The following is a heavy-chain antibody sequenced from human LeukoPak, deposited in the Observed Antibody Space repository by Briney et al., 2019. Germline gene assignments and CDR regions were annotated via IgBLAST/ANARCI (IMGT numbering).Heavy chain of an antibody. V-gene: IGHV3-30*18. Sequence: SGGSLRLSCVASGFTFSDYAMNWVRQAPGKGMEWVAVISYDGSNKYYADSVKGRFTISRDNSKNTLYLQMNSLRAEDTAVYYCAKSPISSSRGYYFDYWGQGTLVTVSS. J-gene: IGHJ4*02. D-gene: IGHD6-6*01. CDR2: ISYDGSNK. CDR1: GFTFSDYA. CDR3: AKSPISSSRGYYFDY.